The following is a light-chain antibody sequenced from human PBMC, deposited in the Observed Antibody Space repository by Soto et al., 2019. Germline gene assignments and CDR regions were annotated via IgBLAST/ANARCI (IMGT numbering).Light chain of an antibody. J-gene: IGKJ2*01. CDR3: QQYYNWPPYT. CDR2: GAS. Sequence: EIVLTQSPATLSVSPGERATLSCRASETVRSNVAWFQQKPGQAPRLLIFGASTRATGIPTRFTGSGSGTEFTLTIDSLQSEDFAVYYCQQYYNWPPYTFGQGTKVDNK. V-gene: IGKV3-15*01. CDR1: ETVRSN.